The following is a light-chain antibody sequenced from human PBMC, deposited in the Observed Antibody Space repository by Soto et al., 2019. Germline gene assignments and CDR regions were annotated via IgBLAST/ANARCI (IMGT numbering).Light chain of an antibody. CDR3: KQYHDGLT. Sequence: DIVMTQSPDSLAVSLCERATINCKSTQSVLYSSNNKNYLAWYQQKPGQPPKLLIYWASTRESGVHDRFSGSGSGTEFTLTISSLQSEDFAVYHCKQYHDGLTCGQGTKVDIK. V-gene: IGKV4-1*01. CDR1: QSVLYSSNNKNY. J-gene: IGKJ1*01. CDR2: WAS.